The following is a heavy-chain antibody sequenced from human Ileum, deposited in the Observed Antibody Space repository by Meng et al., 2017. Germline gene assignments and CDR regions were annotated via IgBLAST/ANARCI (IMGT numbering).Heavy chain of an antibody. V-gene: IGHV3-74*01. Sequence: GESLKISCAASGFTFSDYYMDWVRQAPGKGLVWVSRINSDGSSTSYADSVKGRFTISRDNAKNTLYLQMNSLRAEDTAVYYCVRGVNKYYYGMDVWGQGTTVTVSS. CDR3: VRGVNKYYYGMDV. D-gene: IGHD3-10*01. CDR2: INSDGSST. J-gene: IGHJ6*02. CDR1: GFTFSDYY.